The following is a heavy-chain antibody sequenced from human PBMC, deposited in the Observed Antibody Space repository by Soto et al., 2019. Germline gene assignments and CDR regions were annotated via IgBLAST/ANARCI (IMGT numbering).Heavy chain of an antibody. CDR2: ISGSGGST. Sequence: PGGSLRLSCAASGFTFSSYAMSWVRQAPGEGLEWVSAISGSGGSTYYADSVKGRFTISRDNSKNTLYLQMNSLRAEDTAVYYCAKAPPGGLLYYYMDVWGKGTTVTVSS. D-gene: IGHD1-26*01. CDR1: GFTFSSYA. J-gene: IGHJ6*03. V-gene: IGHV3-23*01. CDR3: AKAPPGGLLYYYMDV.